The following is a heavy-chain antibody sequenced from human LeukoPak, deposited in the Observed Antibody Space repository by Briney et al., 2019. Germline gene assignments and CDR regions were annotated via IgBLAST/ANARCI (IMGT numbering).Heavy chain of an antibody. V-gene: IGHV1-46*01. D-gene: IGHD5-18*01. Sequence: ASVKVSCKASGYTFTSYYMHWVRQAPGQGLEWMRIINPSGGSTSYAQKFQGRVTMTRDMSTSTVYMELSSLRSEDTAVYYCARGGYSYGLIFPFDYWGQGTLVTVSS. CDR3: ARGGYSYGLIFPFDY. CDR2: INPSGGST. J-gene: IGHJ4*02. CDR1: GYTFTSYY.